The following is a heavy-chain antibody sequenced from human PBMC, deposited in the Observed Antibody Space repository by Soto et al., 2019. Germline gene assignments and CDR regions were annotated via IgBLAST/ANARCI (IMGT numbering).Heavy chain of an antibody. V-gene: IGHV3-33*01. Sequence: GGSLRLSCAASGFTFSSYGMHWVRQAPGKGLEWVAVIWYDGSNKYYADSVKGRFTISRDNSKNTLYLQMNSLRAEDTAVYYCASAEAQLWSNGAFDIWGQGTMVTVSS. D-gene: IGHD5-18*01. J-gene: IGHJ3*02. CDR3: ASAEAQLWSNGAFDI. CDR1: GFTFSSYG. CDR2: IWYDGSNK.